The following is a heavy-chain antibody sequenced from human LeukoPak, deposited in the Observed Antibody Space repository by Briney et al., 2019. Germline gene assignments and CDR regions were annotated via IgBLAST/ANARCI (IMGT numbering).Heavy chain of an antibody. CDR2: IYSGGST. CDR1: GFTVSSNY. D-gene: IGHD1-1*01. V-gene: IGHV3-53*01. CDR3: ARGAEFDWNQFDY. J-gene: IGHJ4*02. Sequence: PGGSLRLSCAASGFTVSSNYMSCVRQAPGKGLEWVSVIYSGGSTYYADSVKGRFTISRDNSKNTLYLQMNSLRAEDTAVYYCARGAEFDWNQFDYWGQGTLVTVSS.